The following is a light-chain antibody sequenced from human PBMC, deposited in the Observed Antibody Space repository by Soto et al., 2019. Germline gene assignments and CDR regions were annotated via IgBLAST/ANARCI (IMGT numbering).Light chain of an antibody. CDR1: QGITND. J-gene: IGKJ2*01. V-gene: IGKV1-17*01. Sequence: DIQMTQSPSSLSASVGDRVTITCRASQGITNDLGWYQQEPGKAPKRLIYAASSLQSGVPSRFSGSRSGTEFTLTISSLQPEDSATYYCQKYNSAPHTFGQGTKLEIK. CDR3: QKYNSAPHT. CDR2: AAS.